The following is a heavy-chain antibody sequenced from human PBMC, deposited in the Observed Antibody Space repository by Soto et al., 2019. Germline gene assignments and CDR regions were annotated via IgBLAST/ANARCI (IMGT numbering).Heavy chain of an antibody. CDR3: ASPRELSYSYFYFFTLDV. CDR1: GGSISSYY. CDR2: IYYSGST. V-gene: IGHV4-59*01. D-gene: IGHD2-21*01. J-gene: IGHJ6*02. Sequence: SETLSLTCTVSGGSISSYYWGWIRQPPGKGLEWIGYIYYSGSTNYNPSLKSRVTISVDTSKNQFSLKLSSVTAADTAVYYCASPRELSYSYFYFFTLDVWGQGTTVTVSS.